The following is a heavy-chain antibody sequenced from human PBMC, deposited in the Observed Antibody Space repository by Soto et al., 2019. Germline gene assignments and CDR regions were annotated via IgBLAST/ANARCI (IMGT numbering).Heavy chain of an antibody. CDR1: GGTFSSYA. J-gene: IGHJ4*02. CDR3: ASGRPNRYGSGSYAPPFDY. CDR2: IIPIFGTA. V-gene: IGHV1-69*13. D-gene: IGHD3-10*01. Sequence: SVKVSCKASGGTFSSYAISWVRQAPGQGLEWMGGIIPIFGTANYAQKFQGRVTITADESTSTAYMELSSLRSEDTAVYYCASGRPNRYGSGSYAPPFDYWGQGTLVTVPQ.